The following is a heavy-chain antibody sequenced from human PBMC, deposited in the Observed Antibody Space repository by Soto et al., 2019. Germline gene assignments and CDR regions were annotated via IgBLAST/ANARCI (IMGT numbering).Heavy chain of an antibody. CDR2: ISYDGSNK. J-gene: IGHJ2*01. CDR3: AKERGARYCSGGSCYSFGSWYFDL. CDR1: GFTFSSYG. D-gene: IGHD2-15*01. V-gene: IGHV3-30*18. Sequence: GGSLRLSCAASGFTFSSYGMHWVRQAPGKGLEWVAVISYDGSNKYYADSVKGRFTISRDNSKNTLYLQMNSLRAEDTAVYHCAKERGARYCSGGSCYSFGSWYFDLWGRGTLVTVSS.